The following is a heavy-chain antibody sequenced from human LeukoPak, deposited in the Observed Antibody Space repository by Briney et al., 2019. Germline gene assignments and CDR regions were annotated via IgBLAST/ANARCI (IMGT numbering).Heavy chain of an antibody. CDR1: GFTFSNYA. CDR3: PRQSYASGWNPFDH. D-gene: IGHD6-19*01. V-gene: IGHV3-23*01. Sequence: PGGSLRLSCAGSGFTFSNYAMSWVRQAPGKGLEWVSSISGGGITTYYADSAKCRFTISRDNSKNTMFLQMNSLRVDDTAVYYCPRQSYASGWNPFDHWGQGILVTVSS. CDR2: ISGGGITT. J-gene: IGHJ4*02.